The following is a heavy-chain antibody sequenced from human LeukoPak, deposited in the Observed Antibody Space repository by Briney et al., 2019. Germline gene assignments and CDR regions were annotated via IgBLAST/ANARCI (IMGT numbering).Heavy chain of an antibody. CDR1: GGSISSGGHY. D-gene: IGHD3-10*01. V-gene: IGHV4-31*03. CDR3: ARSYNSGSYYPYYFDY. CDR2: ITYSGST. J-gene: IGHJ4*02. Sequence: TLSLTCTVSGGSISSGGHYWSWIRPHPGKGLEWIGYITYSGSTFYNPSLKSRITISVDTSKKQFSLKLSSVTAADTAVYYCARSYNSGSYYPYYFDYWGQGTLVTVSS.